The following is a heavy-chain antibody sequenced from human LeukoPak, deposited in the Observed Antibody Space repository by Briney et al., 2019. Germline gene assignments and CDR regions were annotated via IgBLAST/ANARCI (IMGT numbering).Heavy chain of an antibody. CDR3: ARLIGGKAYNWFDP. V-gene: IGHV4-39*01. J-gene: IGHJ5*02. Sequence: SETLSLTCTVSGGSISSSSYYWGWIRQPPEKGLEWIGSIYYSGSTYYNPSLKSRVTISVDTSKNQFSLKLSSVTAADTAVYYCARLIGGKAYNWFDPWGQGTLVTVSS. CDR2: IYYSGST. CDR1: GGSISSSSYY. D-gene: IGHD3-16*01.